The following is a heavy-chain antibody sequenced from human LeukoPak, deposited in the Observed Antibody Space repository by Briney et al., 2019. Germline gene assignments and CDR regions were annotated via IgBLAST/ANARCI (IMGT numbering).Heavy chain of an antibody. Sequence: GGSLRLSCAASGFTFSSYSMNWVRQAPGKGLEWVSSISSSSSYIYYADSVKGRFTVSRDNAKNSLYLQMNSLRAEDTAVYYCARDLVRRPLGHWGQGTLVTVSS. V-gene: IGHV3-21*01. D-gene: IGHD3-16*02. CDR3: ARDLVRRPLGH. CDR1: GFTFSSYS. CDR2: ISSSSSYI. J-gene: IGHJ1*01.